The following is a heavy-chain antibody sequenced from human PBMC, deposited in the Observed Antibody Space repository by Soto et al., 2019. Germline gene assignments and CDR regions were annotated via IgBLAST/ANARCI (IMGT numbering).Heavy chain of an antibody. V-gene: IGHV3-23*01. CDR2: ISESGGST. CDR3: AKRSPYSSGWYSPIFDY. Sequence: VGSLKICCAACGFSFSDYAMSWVRQDPGKGLEWVSVISESGGSTHYADSVRGRFTVSRDNSKNSLSLRMNSLRDEDTAVYFCAKRSPYSSGWYSPIFDYWGQGALVTVSS. D-gene: IGHD6-13*01. J-gene: IGHJ4*02. CDR1: GFSFSDYA.